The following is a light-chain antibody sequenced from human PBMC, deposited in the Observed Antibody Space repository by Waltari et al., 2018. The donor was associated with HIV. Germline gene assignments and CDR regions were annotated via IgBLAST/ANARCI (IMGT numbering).Light chain of an antibody. V-gene: IGKV1-33*01. CDR1: QDISNY. J-gene: IGKJ4*01. Sequence: DIQMTQSPSSLSASVVDRITITCQASQDISNYLNWDQQKPGKAPELLIYDASNLETGVPSRFSGSGSGTDFTFTISSLQPEDIATYYCQQYDNLPLTFGGGTKVEI. CDR2: DAS. CDR3: QQYDNLPLT.